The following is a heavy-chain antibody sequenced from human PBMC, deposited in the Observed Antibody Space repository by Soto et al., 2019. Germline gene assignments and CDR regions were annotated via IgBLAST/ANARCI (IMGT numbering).Heavy chain of an antibody. Sequence: QVQLVQSGAEVKEPGSSVKVSCKASGDTFSSSAISWVRQAPGQGLEWMGGLIPMFGTANYAQKFQGRGMITADKSTSTVYMELTSLRSEDTAVYYCARGSRDSSGWDFDYWGQGTLVTVSS. V-gene: IGHV1-69*06. CDR1: GDTFSSSA. D-gene: IGHD6-19*01. J-gene: IGHJ4*02. CDR3: ARGSRDSSGWDFDY. CDR2: LIPMFGTA.